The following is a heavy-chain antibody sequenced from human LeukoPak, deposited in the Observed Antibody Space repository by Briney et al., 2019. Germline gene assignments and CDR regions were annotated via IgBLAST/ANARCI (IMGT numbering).Heavy chain of an antibody. CDR3: AGLTTTAWYFDL. Sequence: PSETLSLTCAVYGGSFSGYYWSWIRQPPGKGLEWIGEINHSGSTNYNPSLKSRVTISVDTSKNQFSLKVNSVTAADTAVYYCAGLTTTAWYFDLWGRGTLVTVSS. D-gene: IGHD1-26*01. V-gene: IGHV4-34*01. J-gene: IGHJ2*01. CDR1: GGSFSGYY. CDR2: INHSGST.